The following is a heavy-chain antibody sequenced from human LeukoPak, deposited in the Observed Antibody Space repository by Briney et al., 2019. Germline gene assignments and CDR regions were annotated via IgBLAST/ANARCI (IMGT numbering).Heavy chain of an antibody. V-gene: IGHV4-38-2*02. D-gene: IGHD2-2*01. Sequence: PSETLSLTCTVSGYSISSGYYWGWIRQPPGKGLEWIGSIYHSGSTYYNPSLKSRVTISVDTSKNQFSLKLSSVTAADTAVYYCARVGGGIPAATFDYWGQGTLATVSS. CDR3: ARVGGGIPAATFDY. CDR2: IYHSGST. J-gene: IGHJ4*02. CDR1: GYSISSGYY.